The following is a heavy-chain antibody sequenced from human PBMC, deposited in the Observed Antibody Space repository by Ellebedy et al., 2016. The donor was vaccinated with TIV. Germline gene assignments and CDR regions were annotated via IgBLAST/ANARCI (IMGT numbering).Heavy chain of an antibody. CDR3: AREGYCSSTSCYGGPGGWFDP. J-gene: IGHJ5*02. CDR2: ISAYNGNT. CDR1: GYTFTSYG. D-gene: IGHD2-2*01. V-gene: IGHV1-18*04. Sequence: ASVKVSCKASGYTFTSYGISWVRQAPGQGLEWMGWISAYNGNTNYAQKLQGRVTMTTDTSTSTAYMELRSLRSDDTAVYYCAREGYCSSTSCYGGPGGWFDPWGQGTLVTVSS.